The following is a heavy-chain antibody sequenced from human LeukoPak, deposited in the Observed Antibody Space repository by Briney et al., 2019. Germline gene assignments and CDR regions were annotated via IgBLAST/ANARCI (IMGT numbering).Heavy chain of an antibody. CDR3: AKPYCSSTSCYYFDY. Sequence: GGSLRLSCAVSVFTFNTYSMSWVRQAPGKGLEWISYISGTSITIYYADSVKGRFTISRDNSKNTLYLQMNSLRAEDTAVYYCAKPYCSSTSCYYFDYWGQGTLVTVSS. J-gene: IGHJ4*02. CDR1: VFTFNTYS. D-gene: IGHD2-2*01. CDR2: ISGTSITI. V-gene: IGHV3-48*01.